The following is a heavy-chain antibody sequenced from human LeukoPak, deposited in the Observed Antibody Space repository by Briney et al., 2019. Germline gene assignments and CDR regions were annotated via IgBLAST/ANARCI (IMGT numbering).Heavy chain of an antibody. CDR1: GYTFTSYD. Sequence: ASVKVSCKASGYTFTSYDINWVRQATGQGLEWMGWMNPNSGNTGYAQKFQGRVTMTRNTSISTAYMELSRLRSDDTAVYYCARDYTVRGVIKKYFQHWGQGTLVTVSS. CDR3: ARDYTVRGVIKKYFQH. CDR2: MNPNSGNT. D-gene: IGHD3-10*01. J-gene: IGHJ1*01. V-gene: IGHV1-8*01.